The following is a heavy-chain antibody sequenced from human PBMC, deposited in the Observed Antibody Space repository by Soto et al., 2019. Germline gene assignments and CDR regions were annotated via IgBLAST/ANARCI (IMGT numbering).Heavy chain of an antibody. V-gene: IGHV1-69*01. CDR1: GGTFSSYA. CDR2: IIPIFGTA. J-gene: IGHJ6*02. Sequence: QVQLVQSGAEVKKPGSSVKVSCKASGGTFSSYAISWVRQAPGQGLEWMGGIIPIFGTANYAQKFQGRVTITADECTSTAYMELSRLGSEDTAVYYCARDKVGYYDSSGYDRVSVPPDYYYGMDVWGQGTTVTVSS. CDR3: ARDKVGYYDSSGYDRVSVPPDYYYGMDV. D-gene: IGHD3-22*01.